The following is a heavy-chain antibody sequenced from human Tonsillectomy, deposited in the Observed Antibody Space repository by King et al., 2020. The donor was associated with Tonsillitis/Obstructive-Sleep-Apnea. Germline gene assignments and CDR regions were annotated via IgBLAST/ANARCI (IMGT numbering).Heavy chain of an antibody. CDR1: GFTFDDYA. CDR3: AKGSLLESLLDY. J-gene: IGHJ4*02. D-gene: IGHD3-3*02. Sequence: DVQLVESGGGLVQPGRSLRVSCAASGFTFDDYAMHWVRQVPGKGMEWVSGINWNSGIIGYADSVKGRFTISRDNAKNSLYLQMNSLRAEDTALYYCAKGSLLESLLDYWGQGTLVTVSS. CDR2: INWNSGII. V-gene: IGHV3-9*01.